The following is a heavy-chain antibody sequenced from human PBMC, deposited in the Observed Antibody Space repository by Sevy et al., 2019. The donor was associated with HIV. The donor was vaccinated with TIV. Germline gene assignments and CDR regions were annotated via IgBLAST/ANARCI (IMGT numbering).Heavy chain of an antibody. V-gene: IGHV3-30*18. J-gene: IGHJ6*02. CDR2: ISYDGSNT. CDR3: AKAGGTARAKANMDV. Sequence: GGSLRLSCAASGFAFRSYGMHWVRQAPGKGLDWVAFISYDGSNTFYADSVKGRFTISRDNSKNTLYLQMNSLRPEDTASYYCAKAGGTARAKANMDVWGQGTTVTVSS. CDR1: GFAFRSYG. D-gene: IGHD5-18*01.